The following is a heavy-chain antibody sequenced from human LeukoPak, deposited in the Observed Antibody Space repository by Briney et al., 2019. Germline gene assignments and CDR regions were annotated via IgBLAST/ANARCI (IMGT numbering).Heavy chain of an antibody. D-gene: IGHD2-2*01. V-gene: IGHV4-4*07. Sequence: SETLSLTCTVSGGSISSYYWSWIRQPAGKGLEWIGRIYTSGSTNYNPSLKSRVTMSVDTSKNQFSLKLSSVTAADTAVYYCARDKRVWEWGVVPVAPLRQGWFDPWGQGTMVTVSS. CDR1: GGSISSYY. J-gene: IGHJ3*01. CDR3: ARDKRVWEWGVVPVAPLRQGWFDP. CDR2: IYTSGST.